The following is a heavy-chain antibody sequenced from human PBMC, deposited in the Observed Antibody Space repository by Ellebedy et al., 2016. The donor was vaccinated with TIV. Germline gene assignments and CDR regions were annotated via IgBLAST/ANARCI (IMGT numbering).Heavy chain of an antibody. J-gene: IGHJ5*02. CDR3: ARAEREGYSSGGSCSTWCDP. CDR2: IDYSGST. CDR1: GGSIRRGGYY. V-gene: IGHV4-31*03. Sequence: SETLSLTXTVSGGSIRRGGYYWSWIRQHPGKGLEWIGYIDYSGSTYYNPSLKSRLKISVDTSKNQFSLRLSSVPAADTAVYYCARAEREGYSSGGSCSTWCDPWGQGTLVTVSS. D-gene: IGHD2-15*01.